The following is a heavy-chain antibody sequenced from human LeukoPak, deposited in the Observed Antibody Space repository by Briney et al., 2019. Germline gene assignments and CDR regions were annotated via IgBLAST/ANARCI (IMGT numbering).Heavy chain of an antibody. Sequence: PGGSLRLSCAASGFTFSSYAMSWVRQAPGKGLEWVSVIYSGGSTYYADSVKGRFAISRDNSKNTLYLQMNSLRAEDTAVYYCARVYDSSGYYYGIDYWGQGTLVTVSS. CDR2: IYSGGST. CDR1: GFTFSSYA. J-gene: IGHJ4*02. D-gene: IGHD3-22*01. CDR3: ARVYDSSGYYYGIDY. V-gene: IGHV3-66*01.